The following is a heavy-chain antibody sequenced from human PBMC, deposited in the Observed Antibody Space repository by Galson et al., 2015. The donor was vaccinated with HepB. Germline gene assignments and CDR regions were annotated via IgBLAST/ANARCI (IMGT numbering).Heavy chain of an antibody. J-gene: IGHJ3*01. CDR1: GYTFTNYG. Sequence: SVKVSCKASGYTFTNYGITWVRQAPGQGLEWMGWISAYNAKTNYAQNLQGRVTMTTDTSTGTAHMELRSLTSDDTAVYYCARDAAPYFHDSNAYYYGKAFDVWGQGTVVTVSS. V-gene: IGHV1-18*01. CDR3: ARDAAPYFHDSNAYYYGKAFDV. D-gene: IGHD3-22*01. CDR2: ISAYNAKT.